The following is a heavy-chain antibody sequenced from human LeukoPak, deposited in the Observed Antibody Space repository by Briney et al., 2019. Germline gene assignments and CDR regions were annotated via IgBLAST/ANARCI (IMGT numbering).Heavy chain of an antibody. V-gene: IGHV3-30*04. Sequence: PGRSLRLSCAASGFTFSDYTIHWVRQAPGKGLEWVAVILYDGSTKYYADSVKGRFTISRDNSKNTLYLQMNSLRAEDTAVYYCARAVKKWELPPIDYWGQGTLVTVSS. CDR2: ILYDGSTK. CDR3: ARAVKKWELPPIDY. J-gene: IGHJ4*02. CDR1: GFTFSDYT. D-gene: IGHD1-26*01.